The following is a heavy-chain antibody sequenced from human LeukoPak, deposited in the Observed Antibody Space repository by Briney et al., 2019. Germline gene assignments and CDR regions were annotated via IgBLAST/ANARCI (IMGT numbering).Heavy chain of an antibody. Sequence: PSETLSLTCTVSGGSISSSSYCWSWIRQPPGKGLEGIGSIYYSQNPYHNPSHKSPVTTSKHTTKNQHSPKLRAATAADTGVCYCTRHTWFSGSTYHCFDPWRRVTLVTVSS. V-gene: IGHV4-39*01. J-gene: IGHJ5*02. CDR2: IYYSQNP. D-gene: IGHD2-15*01. CDR3: TRHTWFSGSTYHCFDP. CDR1: GGSISSSSYC.